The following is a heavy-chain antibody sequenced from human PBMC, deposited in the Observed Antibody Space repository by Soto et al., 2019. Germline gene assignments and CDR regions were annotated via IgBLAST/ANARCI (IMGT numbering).Heavy chain of an antibody. CDR1: GGTFSSYA. J-gene: IGHJ6*02. D-gene: IGHD3-10*01. CDR3: ARDGMVRGVIITYYYYCMDV. V-gene: IGHV1-69*13. CDR2: LIPIFGTA. Sequence: SVKVSCKASGGTFSSYAISWVRPAPGQGLEWMGGLIPIFGTANYAQKFQGRVTITADESKSTAYMELSSLRSEDTAVYYCARDGMVRGVIITYYYYCMDVGCQGTTVTVSS.